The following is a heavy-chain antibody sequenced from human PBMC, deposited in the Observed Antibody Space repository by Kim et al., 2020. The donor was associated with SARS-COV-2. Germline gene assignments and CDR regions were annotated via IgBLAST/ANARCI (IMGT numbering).Heavy chain of an antibody. J-gene: IGHJ6*02. CDR3: AAALGSGSYYRSYYYGMDV. V-gene: IGHV1-58*02. CDR2: IVVGSGNT. D-gene: IGHD3-10*01. Sequence: SVKVSCKASGFTFTSSAMQWVRQARGQRLEWIGWIVVGSGNTNYAPKFQERVTITRDMSTSTAYMELSSLRSEDTAVYYCAAALGSGSYYRSYYYGMDVWGQGTTVTVSS. CDR1: GFTFTSSA.